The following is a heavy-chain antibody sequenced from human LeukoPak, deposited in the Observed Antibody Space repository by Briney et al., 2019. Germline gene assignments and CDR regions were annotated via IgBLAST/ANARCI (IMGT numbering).Heavy chain of an antibody. CDR3: ARGGPGARYCSSTSCRRTDPYYYYYMDV. J-gene: IGHJ6*03. CDR1: GGSFSGYY. V-gene: IGHV4-34*01. CDR2: INHSGST. D-gene: IGHD2-2*01. Sequence: SETLSLTCAVYGGSFSGYYWSWIRQPPGKGLEWIGEINHSGSTNYNPSLKSRVTISVDTSKNQFSLKLSSVTAADTAVYYCARGGPGARYCSSTSCRRTDPYYYYYMDVWGKGTTVTVSS.